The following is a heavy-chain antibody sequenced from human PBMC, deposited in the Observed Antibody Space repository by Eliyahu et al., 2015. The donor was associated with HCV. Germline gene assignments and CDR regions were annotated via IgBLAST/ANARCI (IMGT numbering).Heavy chain of an antibody. D-gene: IGHD2-15*01. CDR1: GFTFRSYT. CDR2: IDSSSSFI. J-gene: IGHJ4*02. Sequence: EVRLVESGGGLVKPGESLRLSCAASGFTFRSYTMNWVRQAPGKGLEWVSSIDSSSSFIYYAESVEGRFTISRDNAKNSLYLQMGSLRVEDTAVYFCARPGSETYYFDYWGLGTPVTVSS. V-gene: IGHV3-21*01. CDR3: ARPGSETYYFDY.